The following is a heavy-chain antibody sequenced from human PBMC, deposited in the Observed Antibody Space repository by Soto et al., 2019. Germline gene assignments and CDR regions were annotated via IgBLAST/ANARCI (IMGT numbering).Heavy chain of an antibody. J-gene: IGHJ5*02. CDR2: IYYSGST. V-gene: IGHV4-39*01. Sequence: LSLTCTVSGGSISSSSYYWGWIRQPPGKGLEWIGSIYYSGSTYYNPSLKSRVTISVDTSKNQFSLKLSSVTAADTAVYYCARLDYYDSSGIPNWFDPWGQGTRVTVSS. D-gene: IGHD3-22*01. CDR3: ARLDYYDSSGIPNWFDP. CDR1: GGSISSSSYY.